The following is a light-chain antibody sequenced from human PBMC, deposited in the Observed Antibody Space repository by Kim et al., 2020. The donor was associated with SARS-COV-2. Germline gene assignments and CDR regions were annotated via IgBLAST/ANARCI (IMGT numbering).Light chain of an antibody. CDR3: QEYNSAPPLI. CDR1: QAIHDF. Sequence: GDRVTITCRASQAIHDFVAWYQQKPGQVPKVLIFAASTLQSGVPSRFSGSGSGTEFNLTINSLQPEDVAIYYCQEYNSAPPLIFGGGTKVDIK. CDR2: AAS. V-gene: IGKV1-27*01. J-gene: IGKJ4*01.